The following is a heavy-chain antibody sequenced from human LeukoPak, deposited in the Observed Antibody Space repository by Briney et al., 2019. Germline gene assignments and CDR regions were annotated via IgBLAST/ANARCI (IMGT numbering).Heavy chain of an antibody. D-gene: IGHD7-27*01. CDR2: IKYDGSEK. J-gene: IGHJ4*02. Sequence: GGSLRLSYAASGFTFSNYWMTWFRQTPGKDLEWVGNIKYDGSEKYYVDSVKGRFTISRDNAKNSLYLHMNSLRVEDTAIYYCAGDYVWGSSESDYWGQGTLVTVSS. CDR3: AGDYVWGSSESDY. V-gene: IGHV3-7*01. CDR1: GFTFSNYW.